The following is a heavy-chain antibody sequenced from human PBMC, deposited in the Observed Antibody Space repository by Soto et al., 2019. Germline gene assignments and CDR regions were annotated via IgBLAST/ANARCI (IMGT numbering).Heavy chain of an antibody. CDR2: IYYSGST. V-gene: IGHV4-31*03. CDR3: ARDLAGSGNLDY. J-gene: IGHJ4*02. D-gene: IGHD3-10*01. Sequence: KTSETLSLTCTVSGGSISSGGYYWSWIRQHPGKGLEWIGYIYYSGSTYYNPSLKSRVTISVDTSKNQFSLKLSSVTAADTAVYYCARDLAGSGNLDYWGQGTLVTVSS. CDR1: GGSISSGGYY.